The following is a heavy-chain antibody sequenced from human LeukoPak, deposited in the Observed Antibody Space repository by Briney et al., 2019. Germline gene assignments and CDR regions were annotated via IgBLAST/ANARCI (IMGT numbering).Heavy chain of an antibody. CDR2: ISGYNDNT. J-gene: IGHJ5*02. D-gene: IGHD1-26*01. Sequence: ASVKVSCKASGYTFISYGISWVRQAPGQGLEWMGWISGYNDNTKYYAQKLQGRVTMTTDTSTSTAYMELRSLRSDDTAAYYCARDTKRSRARWENLGFDPWGQGTLVTVSS. V-gene: IGHV1-18*01. CDR3: ARDTKRSRARWENLGFDP. CDR1: GYTFISYG.